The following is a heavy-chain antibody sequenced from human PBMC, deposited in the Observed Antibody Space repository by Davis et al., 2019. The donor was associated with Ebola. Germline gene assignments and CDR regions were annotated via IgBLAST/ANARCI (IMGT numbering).Heavy chain of an antibody. CDR1: GGTFSSYA. CDR3: ARDASTLRFLEWLPSGGFAY. J-gene: IGHJ4*02. Sequence: SVKVSCKASGGTFSSYAISWVRQAPGQGLEWMGGIIPIFGTANYAQKFQGRVTMTTDTSTSTAYMELRSLRSDDTAVYYCARDASTLRFLEWLPSGGFAYWGQGTLVTVSS. D-gene: IGHD3-3*01. V-gene: IGHV1-69*05. CDR2: IIPIFGTA.